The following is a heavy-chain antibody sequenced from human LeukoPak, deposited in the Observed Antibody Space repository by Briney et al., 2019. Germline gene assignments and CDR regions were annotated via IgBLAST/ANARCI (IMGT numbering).Heavy chain of an antibody. CDR1: GASISNYY. J-gene: IGHJ4*02. CDR3: ARGRGIAVAAPGY. Sequence: SETLSLTCTVSGASISNYYWSWIRQPPGKGLEWIGYVYDTGSTNYNPSLKSRVTISVDTSKNQFSLKLSSVTAADTAVYYCARGRGIAVAAPGYWGQGTLVTVSS. V-gene: IGHV4-59*12. CDR2: VYDTGST. D-gene: IGHD6-19*01.